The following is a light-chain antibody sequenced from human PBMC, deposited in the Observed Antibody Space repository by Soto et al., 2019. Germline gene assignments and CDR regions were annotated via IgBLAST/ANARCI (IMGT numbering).Light chain of an antibody. V-gene: IGKV3-20*01. Sequence: EIVLTQSPGTLSLSPGERATLSCRASQSVTSTYLAWYQQKPGQAPRLLIYGASNRATCIPDRFTGSGSGPDFTLTISRLEPEDFAVYYCQQYGSSPLTFGGGTKVEIK. CDR1: QSVTSTY. J-gene: IGKJ4*01. CDR2: GAS. CDR3: QQYGSSPLT.